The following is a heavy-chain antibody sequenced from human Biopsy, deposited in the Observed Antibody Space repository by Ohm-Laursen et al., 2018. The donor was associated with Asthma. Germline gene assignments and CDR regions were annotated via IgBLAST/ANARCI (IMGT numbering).Heavy chain of an antibody. J-gene: IGHJ6*02. CDR2: ISPVFGST. V-gene: IGHV1-69*06. CDR3: ASPSSSREILYYYYNMDI. D-gene: IGHD6-13*01. CDR1: GDSLGSFINYA. Sequence: SVKVSCKASGDSLGSFINYAISWVRQAPGLGLEWMGGISPVFGSTNIAQKFQGRVTISADIFTKTAYLEVSSLRSDHTAVYYCASPSSSREILYYYYNMDIWGQGTMATVS.